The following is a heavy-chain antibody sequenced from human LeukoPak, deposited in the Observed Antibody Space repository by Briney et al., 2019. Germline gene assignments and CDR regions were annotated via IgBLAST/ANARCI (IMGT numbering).Heavy chain of an antibody. J-gene: IGHJ3*02. CDR1: GFTVSSNY. Sequence: GGSLRLSCAASGFTVSSNYMSWVRQAPGKGLEWVSSISRSSAYIYYADSVKGRFTISRDNAKNSLYLQMNSLKTEDAAVYYCTRLGGTMVRGVEIWGQGTMVTVSS. D-gene: IGHD3-10*01. CDR2: ISRSSAYI. V-gene: IGHV3-21*04. CDR3: TRLGGTMVRGVEI.